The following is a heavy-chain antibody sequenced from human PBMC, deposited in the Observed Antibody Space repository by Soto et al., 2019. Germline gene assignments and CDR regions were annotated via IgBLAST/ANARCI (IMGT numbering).Heavy chain of an antibody. J-gene: IGHJ3*01. CDR1: GFTFSGKKY. CDR3: ASWLLREHAFDV. Sequence: GSLRLSCAASGFTFSGKKYLTWVRQAPGKGLEWVSALYNTDGTYYADSVKGRFSTSKDHSKNTFYLQLNSLRPDDTAVYYCASWLLREHAFDVWGLGTMVTVSS. CDR2: LYNTDGT. V-gene: IGHV3-53*01. D-gene: IGHD2-15*01.